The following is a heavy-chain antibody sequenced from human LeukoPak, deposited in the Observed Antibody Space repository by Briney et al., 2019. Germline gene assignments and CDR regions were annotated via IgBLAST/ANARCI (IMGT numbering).Heavy chain of an antibody. J-gene: IGHJ4*02. Sequence: GGSLRLSCAASGFTFDDYGMNWVRQAPGKGLEWVSGITWNGGSTGYADSVKGRFTISRDNAKNSLYLQMNSLRAEDTALYYCARDLLYVASSGYYPFDYWGQGTLVTVSS. CDR1: GFTFDDYG. V-gene: IGHV3-20*04. CDR2: ITWNGGST. D-gene: IGHD3-22*01. CDR3: ARDLLYVASSGYYPFDY.